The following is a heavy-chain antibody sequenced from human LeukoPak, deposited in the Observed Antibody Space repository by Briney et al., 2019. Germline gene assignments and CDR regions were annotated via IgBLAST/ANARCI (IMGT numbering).Heavy chain of an antibody. V-gene: IGHV1-2*02. D-gene: IGHD6-13*01. J-gene: IGHJ5*02. Sequence: ASVKVSCKASGYTFTGYYMHWVRQTPRQGREWMGWINPNSGGTNYAQKFQGRVTMTRDTSISTAYMELSRLRSDDTAVYYCARVIAAADTNWFDPWGQGTLVTVSS. CDR2: INPNSGGT. CDR3: ARVIAAADTNWFDP. CDR1: GYTFTGYY.